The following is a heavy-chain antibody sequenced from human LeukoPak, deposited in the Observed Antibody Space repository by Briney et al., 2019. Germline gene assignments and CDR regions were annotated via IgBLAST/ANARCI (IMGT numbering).Heavy chain of an antibody. D-gene: IGHD3-3*01. Sequence: SETLSLTCTVSGGSISSSSHYWGWIRQPPGKGLEWIGSIYYSGSTYYNPSLKSRVTISVDTSKNQFSLKLSSVTAADTAVYYCASEDYDFWSGYRNHYFDYWGQGTLVTVSS. J-gene: IGHJ4*02. CDR1: GGSISSSSHY. CDR2: IYYSGST. V-gene: IGHV4-39*07. CDR3: ASEDYDFWSGYRNHYFDY.